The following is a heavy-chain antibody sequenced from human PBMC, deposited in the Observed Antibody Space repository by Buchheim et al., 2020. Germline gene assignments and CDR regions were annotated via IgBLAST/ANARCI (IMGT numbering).Heavy chain of an antibody. CDR1: GFTFSSYG. V-gene: IGHV3-30*18. CDR2: ISYDGSNK. CDR3: AKEGGRGNSPPEYSSSWYY. J-gene: IGHJ4*02. D-gene: IGHD6-13*01. Sequence: QVQLVESGGGLVQPGRSLRLSCAASGFTFSSYGMHWVRQAPGKGLECVAVISYDGSNKYYADSVKGRFTLSRDNSQNTLYLQMNSLRAEDTAVYYCAKEGGRGNSPPEYSSSWYYWGQGTL.